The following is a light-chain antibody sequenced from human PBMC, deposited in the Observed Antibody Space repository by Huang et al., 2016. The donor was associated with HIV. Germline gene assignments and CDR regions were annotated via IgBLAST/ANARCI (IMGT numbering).Light chain of an antibody. CDR3: QQSASTPRIT. CDR2: VTS. Sequence: DIRMTQSPSSLSASVGDRVTIPGRASQNIGNSLNWYQQKPGKAPKLLIYVTSNLQSGVPLRFSGSGSGTDFTLTITSLQPDDFATYCCQQSASTPRITFGPGTTVDV. CDR1: QNIGNS. V-gene: IGKV1-39*01. J-gene: IGKJ3*01.